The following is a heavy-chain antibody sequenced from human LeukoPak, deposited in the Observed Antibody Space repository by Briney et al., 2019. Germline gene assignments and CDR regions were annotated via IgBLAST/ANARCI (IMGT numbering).Heavy chain of an antibody. CDR3: ARVTSTSCVDY. CDR2: INPNSGGT. Sequence: ASVKVSCKASGYTFIGYCLHWLRRAPGQGLEWMGRINPNSGGTKYAHNFQDRVTMTRDTSITTAYMELSSLRYDDTAVYYCARVTSTSCVDYWGQGTLVTVSS. D-gene: IGHD2-2*01. CDR1: GYTFIGYC. V-gene: IGHV1-2*02. J-gene: IGHJ4*02.